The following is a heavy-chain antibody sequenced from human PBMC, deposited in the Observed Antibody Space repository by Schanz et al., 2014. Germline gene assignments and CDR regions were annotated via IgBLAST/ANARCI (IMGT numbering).Heavy chain of an antibody. J-gene: IGHJ4*02. Sequence: EVQLVESGGGLIQPGGSLRLSCAASGFGFSSYSMNWVRQAPGKGLEWVSYISGSSRTIYYADSMKGRFTVSRDNAENALYLQMNSLRAEDTGLYFCARGGSGSHYRLDYWGQGPLVTVSS. CDR2: ISGSSRTI. D-gene: IGHD1-26*01. CDR1: GFGFSSYS. CDR3: ARGGSGSHYRLDY. V-gene: IGHV3-48*01.